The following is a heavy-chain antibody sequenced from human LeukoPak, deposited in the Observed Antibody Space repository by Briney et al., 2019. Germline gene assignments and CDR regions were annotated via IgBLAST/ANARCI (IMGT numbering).Heavy chain of an antibody. Sequence: PGRSLRLSCAASGFTFSSYAMHWVRQAPGKGLEWVAVISYDGSNKYYADSVKGRFTISRDNSKSTLYLQMNSLRAEDTAVYYCARSRVVVVPAAIDYWGQGTMVTVSS. CDR3: ARSRVVVVPAAIDY. CDR1: GFTFSSYA. CDR2: ISYDGSNK. J-gene: IGHJ4*02. D-gene: IGHD2-2*01. V-gene: IGHV3-30-3*01.